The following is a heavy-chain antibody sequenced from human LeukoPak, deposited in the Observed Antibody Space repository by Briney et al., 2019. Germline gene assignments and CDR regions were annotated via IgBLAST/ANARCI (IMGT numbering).Heavy chain of an antibody. D-gene: IGHD3-22*01. Sequence: GRSLRLSCAASGFTFDDYAMHWVRQAPGKGLEWVSGISWNSVSIGYADSVKGRFTISRDNAKNSLYLQMNSLRAEDTALYYCAKDISSYDSSGYYGVDYWGQGTLVTVSS. CDR3: AKDISSYDSSGYYGVDY. CDR2: ISWNSVSI. V-gene: IGHV3-9*01. J-gene: IGHJ4*02. CDR1: GFTFDDYA.